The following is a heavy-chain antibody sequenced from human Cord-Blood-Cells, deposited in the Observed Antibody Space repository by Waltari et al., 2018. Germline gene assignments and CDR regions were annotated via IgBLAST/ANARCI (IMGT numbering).Heavy chain of an antibody. J-gene: IGHJ3*02. CDR1: GGTFSSYA. Sequence: QVQLVQSGAEVKKPGSSVKVSCKASGGTFSSYAISWVRQAPGQGLEWMGGIILIVGTANYAQKFRGRVTITADKSTSTAYMELSSLRSEDTAVYYCARKAAAGPRVDAFDIWGQGTMVTVSS. V-gene: IGHV1-69*06. CDR2: IILIVGTA. CDR3: ARKAAAGPRVDAFDI. D-gene: IGHD6-13*01.